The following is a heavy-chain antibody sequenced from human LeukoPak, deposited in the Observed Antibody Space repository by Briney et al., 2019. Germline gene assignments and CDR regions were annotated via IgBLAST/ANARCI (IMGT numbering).Heavy chain of an antibody. V-gene: IGHV3-23*01. CDR2: ISGGGGST. Sequence: GGSLRLSCAASGFTFTSYAMSWVRQAPGKGLEWASTISGGGGSTYYADSVKGRFIISRDNSKSTLSLQMNSLRAEDTAVYYCAKPPATYYDFWSGYYLFDYWGQGTLVTVSS. CDR1: GFTFTSYA. CDR3: AKPPATYYDFWSGYYLFDY. D-gene: IGHD3-3*01. J-gene: IGHJ4*02.